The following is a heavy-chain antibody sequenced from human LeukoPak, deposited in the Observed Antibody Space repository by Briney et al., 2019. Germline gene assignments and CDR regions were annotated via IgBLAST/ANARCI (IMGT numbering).Heavy chain of an antibody. CDR3: ARVAAVAEPLLHY. D-gene: IGHD6-19*01. CDR2: ITYSGST. CDR1: GGSITSNSYY. V-gene: IGHV4-39*07. Sequence: SETLSLTCTVSGGSITSNSYYWGWIRQPPGKGLEWIGSITYSGSTYYNPSLKRRLTISIDTSKNQFSLKLSSVTAADTAVYYCARVAAVAEPLLHYWGQGTLVTVSS. J-gene: IGHJ4*02.